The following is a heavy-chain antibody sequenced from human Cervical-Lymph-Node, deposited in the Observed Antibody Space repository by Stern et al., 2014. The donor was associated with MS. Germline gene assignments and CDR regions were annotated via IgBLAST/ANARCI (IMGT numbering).Heavy chain of an antibody. V-gene: IGHV3-21*06. Sequence: QLVESGGGLVKPGGSLRLSCAASGFNFNFFGMNWVRQAQGKGLEWVSSITSSSVDTSYANSVKGRSTISRDNATNSLYLHLDSVRAEDTAVYYCAKKPAGYQLLRHYGLDAWGQGTTVTVSS. CDR1: GFNFNFFG. J-gene: IGHJ6*02. CDR2: ITSSSVDT. CDR3: AKKPAGYQLLRHYGLDA. D-gene: IGHD2-2*01.